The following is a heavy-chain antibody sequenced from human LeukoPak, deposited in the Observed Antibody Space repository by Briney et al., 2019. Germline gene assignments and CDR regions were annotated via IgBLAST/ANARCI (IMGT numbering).Heavy chain of an antibody. CDR2: VRYDGNNP. Sequence: GGSLRLSCAASGFTFSDYGMVWVRQAPGKGLDWVAFVRYDGNNPYYSASVKGRFTISRDNSKNTVLLQMNNLRLEDAAVYYCARGSRYGDYPYYCDFWGQGTLVTVSS. CDR3: ARGSRYGDYPYYCDF. V-gene: IGHV3-30*02. J-gene: IGHJ4*02. D-gene: IGHD4-17*01. CDR1: GFTFSDYG.